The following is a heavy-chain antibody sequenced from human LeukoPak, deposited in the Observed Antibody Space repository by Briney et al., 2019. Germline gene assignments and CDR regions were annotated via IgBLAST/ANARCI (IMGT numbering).Heavy chain of an antibody. CDR1: GGSISSYY. J-gene: IGHJ5*02. Sequence: SETLSLTCTVSGGSISSYYWSWIRQPPGKGLEWIGNIFHSGSTYYNPSLKSRVTISVDTSKNQFSLKLSSVTAADTAVYYCARLDYDYVWGSYRYNWFDPWGQGTLVTVSS. CDR3: ARLDYDYVWGSYRYNWFDP. D-gene: IGHD3-16*02. CDR2: IFHSGST. V-gene: IGHV4-59*08.